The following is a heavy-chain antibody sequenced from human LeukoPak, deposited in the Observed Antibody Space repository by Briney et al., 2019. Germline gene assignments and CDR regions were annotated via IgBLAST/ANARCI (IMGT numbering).Heavy chain of an antibody. CDR2: INPNSGGT. CDR3: AREAELGTFDY. J-gene: IGHJ4*02. Sequence: ASVKVSCKTSGYTFTGYYMHWVRQAPGQGLEWMGWINPNSGGTNYAQIFQGRVTMTRDTSISTAYMELSRLRSDDTAVYYCAREAELGTFDYWGQGTLVTVSS. V-gene: IGHV1-2*02. D-gene: IGHD3-16*01. CDR1: GYTFTGYY.